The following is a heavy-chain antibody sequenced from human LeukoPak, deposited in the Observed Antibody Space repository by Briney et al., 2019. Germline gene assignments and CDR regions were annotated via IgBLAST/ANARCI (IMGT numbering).Heavy chain of an antibody. D-gene: IGHD7-27*01. V-gene: IGHV3-23*01. CDR1: GFTFSSYG. Sequence: PGGSLRLSCAASGFTFSSYGMSWVRQAPGKGLEWVSAISGSGGSTYYADSVKGRFTISRDNSKNTLYLQMNSLRAEDTAVYYCAKKKTPPGAFDIWGQGTMVTVSS. CDR3: AKKKTPPGAFDI. CDR2: ISGSGGST. J-gene: IGHJ3*02.